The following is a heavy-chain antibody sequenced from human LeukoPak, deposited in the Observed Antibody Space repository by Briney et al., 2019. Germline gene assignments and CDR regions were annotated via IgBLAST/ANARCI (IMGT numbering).Heavy chain of an antibody. CDR2: IYYSGST. CDR1: GGSISSYY. D-gene: IGHD5-24*01. CDR3: ARTIRYGYNPFDY. Sequence: SETLSLTCTVSGGSISSYYWSWIRQPPGKGLEWIGYIYYSGSTNYNPSLKSRVTISVDTSKNQFSLKLSSVTAADTAVYYCARTIRYGYNPFDYWGQGTLVTVSS. V-gene: IGHV4-59*01. J-gene: IGHJ4*02.